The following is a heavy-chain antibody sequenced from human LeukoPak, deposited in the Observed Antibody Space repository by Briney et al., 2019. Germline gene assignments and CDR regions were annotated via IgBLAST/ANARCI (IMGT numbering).Heavy chain of an antibody. CDR2: TYYRSKWYN. Sequence: SQTLSLTCAISGDSVSSNSAAWNWIRQSPSRGLEWLGRTYYRSKWYNDYAVSVKSRITINPDTSKNQFSLQLNSVTPEDTAVYYCARTGSYDFRHYHYYYYMDVWGKGTTVTVSS. D-gene: IGHD3-3*01. CDR1: GDSVSSNSAA. J-gene: IGHJ6*03. CDR3: ARTGSYDFRHYHYYYYMDV. V-gene: IGHV6-1*01.